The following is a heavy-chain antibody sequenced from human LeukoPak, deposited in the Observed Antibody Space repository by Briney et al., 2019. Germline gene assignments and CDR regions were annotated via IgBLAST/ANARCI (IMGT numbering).Heavy chain of an antibody. Sequence: GGSLRLSCAASGFTFSNAWMSWVRQAPGKGLEWVGRIXSXXDGGTTDYAAPVKGRFTISRDDSKNTLYLQMNSLRAEDTAVYYCAKDSGIAVAGTLRAFDIWGQGTMVTVSS. D-gene: IGHD6-19*01. V-gene: IGHV3-15*01. CDR1: GFTFSNAW. CDR3: AKDSGIAVAGTLRAFDI. CDR2: IXSXXDGGTT. J-gene: IGHJ3*02.